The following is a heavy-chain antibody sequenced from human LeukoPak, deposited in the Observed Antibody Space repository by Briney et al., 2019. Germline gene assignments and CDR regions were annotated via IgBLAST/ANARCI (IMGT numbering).Heavy chain of an antibody. CDR2: IQNHGSDK. CDR1: GFAFSTYA. V-gene: IGHV3-30*02. J-gene: IGHJ4*02. D-gene: IGHD6-19*01. Sequence: GGSLRLSCAASGFAFSTYAMHWVRQAPGKGLEWVAFIQNHGSDKYYTDSVKGRFTISRDNSKNTLYLQMNSLRAEDTAVYYCARGYSSGWPFDYWGQGTLVTVSS. CDR3: ARGYSSGWPFDY.